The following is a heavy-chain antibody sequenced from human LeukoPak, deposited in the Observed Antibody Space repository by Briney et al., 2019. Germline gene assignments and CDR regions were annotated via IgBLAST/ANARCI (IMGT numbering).Heavy chain of an antibody. V-gene: IGHV4-4*07. Sequence: KPSETLSLTCTVSGGSISNYYWSWIRQPAGKGLEWIGRIYTSGSTNYDPSLQSRVTMSVDTSKNQFSLKLSSVTAADTAVYYCARDWGSSGPTALDYWGQGTLVTVSS. D-gene: IGHD6-19*01. J-gene: IGHJ4*02. CDR2: IYTSGST. CDR3: ARDWGSSGPTALDY. CDR1: GGSISNYY.